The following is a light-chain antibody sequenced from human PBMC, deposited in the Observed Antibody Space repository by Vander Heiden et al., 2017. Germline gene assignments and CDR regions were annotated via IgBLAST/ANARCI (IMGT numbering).Light chain of an antibody. V-gene: IGLV5-45*02. CDR3: MSWHSSAYV. Sequence: VRTQPPPLSASPGASASLTCTLRSGINVGTYRIYWYQQKPGSPPQYLLRYKSDSDKQQGSGVPSRFSGSKDASANAGILLISGLQSEDEADYYCMSWHSSAYVFGTGTKVTVL. CDR2: YKSDSDK. CDR1: SGINVGTYR. J-gene: IGLJ1*01.